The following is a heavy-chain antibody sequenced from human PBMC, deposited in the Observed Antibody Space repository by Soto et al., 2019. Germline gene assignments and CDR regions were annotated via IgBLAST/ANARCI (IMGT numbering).Heavy chain of an antibody. CDR1: GGSFSGYY. Sequence: SETLSLTCAVYGGSFSGYYWSWIRQPPGKGLEWIGEINHSGSTNYNPSLKSRVTISVDTSKNQFSLKLSSVTAADTAVYYCASTPIAARPVSPVGGRHNPTTPLIDCWGQGTLVTVSS. CDR3: ASTPIAARPVSPVGGRHNPTTPLIDC. D-gene: IGHD6-6*01. V-gene: IGHV4-34*01. CDR2: INHSGST. J-gene: IGHJ4*02.